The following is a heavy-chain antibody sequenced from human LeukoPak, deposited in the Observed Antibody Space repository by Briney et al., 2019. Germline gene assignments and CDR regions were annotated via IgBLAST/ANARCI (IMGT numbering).Heavy chain of an antibody. CDR2: IYPGDSGT. D-gene: IGHD2-2*01. V-gene: IGHV5-51*01. CDR1: GYSFTSYW. Sequence: GESLKISCKGAGYSFTSYWIGWVRQMPGKGLEWMGIIYPGDSGTRYSPSFQGQVTISADKSISTAYLQWSSLKASDTAMYYCARSDRYCSSTSCYVAFDIWGQGTMVTVSS. CDR3: ARSDRYCSSTSCYVAFDI. J-gene: IGHJ3*02.